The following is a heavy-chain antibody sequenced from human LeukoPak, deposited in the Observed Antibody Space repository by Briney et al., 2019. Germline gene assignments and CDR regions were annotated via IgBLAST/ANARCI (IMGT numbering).Heavy chain of an antibody. J-gene: IGHJ6*04. V-gene: IGHV4-59*08. D-gene: IGHD6-13*01. CDR1: GCSISSYY. Sequence: SETLSLTCTVSGCSISSYYWSWIRQPPGKGLEWIGYIYYSGSTNYSPSLKSRDSISVDTSKNQFSLKLSSVTAADTAVYYCARLTSLSNWQQLDWDVWGKGNTVTVSS. CDR3: ARLTSLSNWQQLDWDV. CDR2: IYYSGST.